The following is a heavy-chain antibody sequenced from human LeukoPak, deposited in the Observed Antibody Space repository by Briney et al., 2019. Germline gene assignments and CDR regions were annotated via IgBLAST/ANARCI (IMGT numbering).Heavy chain of an antibody. CDR2: IYPGDSDT. D-gene: IGHD3-16*01. J-gene: IGHJ4*02. CDR3: ARGGGIGQAEY. Sequence: GESLKISCKGSGYSFTSYWIGWVRQMRGKGLEWMGIIYPGDSDTRYRPSFHGQVTISADNSITTAYLQCSSLQASDTAMYYCARGGGIGQAEYCGQGTVVTVSS. CDR1: GYSFTSYW. V-gene: IGHV5-51*01.